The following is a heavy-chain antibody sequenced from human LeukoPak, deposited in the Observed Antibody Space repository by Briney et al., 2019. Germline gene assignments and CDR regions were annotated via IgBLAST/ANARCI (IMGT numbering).Heavy chain of an antibody. D-gene: IGHD1-26*01. CDR3: ARAGGSYYNWFDP. Sequence: ASVKVSCKASGYTFTSYDINWVRQATGQGLEWMGWMNPNSGGTNYAQKFQGRVTMTRDTSISTAYMELSRLRSDDTAVYYCARAGGSYYNWFDPWGQGTLVTVSS. J-gene: IGHJ5*02. V-gene: IGHV1-2*02. CDR1: GYTFTSYD. CDR2: MNPNSGGT.